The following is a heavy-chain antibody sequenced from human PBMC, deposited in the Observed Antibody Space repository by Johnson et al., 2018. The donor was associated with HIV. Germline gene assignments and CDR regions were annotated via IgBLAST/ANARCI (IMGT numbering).Heavy chain of an antibody. Sequence: VQLVESGGGVVQPGRSLRLSCAASGFIFSSYGMHWVRQAPGKGLEWVAVIWYDGSNKYYADSVKGRFTISRDNSKNTLYLQMNSLRAEDTAVYYCARDIIAVAGYDAFDIWGQGTMVTVSS. CDR1: GFIFSSYG. D-gene: IGHD6-19*01. V-gene: IGHV3-30*19. J-gene: IGHJ3*02. CDR3: ARDIIAVAGYDAFDI. CDR2: IWYDGSNK.